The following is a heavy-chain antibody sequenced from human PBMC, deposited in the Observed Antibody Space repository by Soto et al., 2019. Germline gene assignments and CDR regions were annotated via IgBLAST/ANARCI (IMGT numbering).Heavy chain of an antibody. D-gene: IGHD3-16*01. Sequence: KTSETLSLTCTVSGGSISSGDYYWSWIRQPPGKGLEWIGYIYYSGSTYYNPSLKSRVTISVDTSKNQFSLKLSSVTAADTAVYYCARGAGYYYYGMDVWGQGTTVTVSS. V-gene: IGHV4-30-4*01. J-gene: IGHJ6*02. CDR2: IYYSGST. CDR3: ARGAGYYYYGMDV. CDR1: GGSISSGDYY.